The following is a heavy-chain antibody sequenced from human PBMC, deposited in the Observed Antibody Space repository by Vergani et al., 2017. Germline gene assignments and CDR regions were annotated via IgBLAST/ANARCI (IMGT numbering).Heavy chain of an antibody. CDR2: IRYDGSNK. V-gene: IGHV3-30*02. Sequence: QVQLVESGGGVVQPGGSLRLSCAASGFTFSSYGMHWVRQAPGKGLEWVAFIRYDGSNKYYADSVKGRFTISRDNSKNTLYLQMNSLRAEDTAVYYCARDYLSDPDWLFDYWGQGTLVTVSS. CDR3: ARDYLSDPDWLFDY. D-gene: IGHD3-9*01. CDR1: GFTFSSYG. J-gene: IGHJ4*02.